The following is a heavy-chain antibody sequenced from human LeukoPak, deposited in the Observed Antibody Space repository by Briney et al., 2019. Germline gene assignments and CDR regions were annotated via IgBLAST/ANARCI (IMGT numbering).Heavy chain of an antibody. Sequence: ASETLSLTCTVSGGSISSHYWSWIRQPPGKGLEWIGYIYYSGSTNYNPSLKSRVTISVDTSKNQFSLRLSSVTAADTAVYYCARVLAAAGRYYFDYWGQGTLVTVSS. CDR1: GGSISSHY. CDR3: ARVLAAAGRYYFDY. J-gene: IGHJ4*02. D-gene: IGHD6-13*01. CDR2: IYYSGST. V-gene: IGHV4-59*11.